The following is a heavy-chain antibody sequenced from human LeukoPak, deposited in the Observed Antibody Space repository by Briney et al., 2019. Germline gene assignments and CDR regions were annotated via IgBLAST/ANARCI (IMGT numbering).Heavy chain of an antibody. CDR1: GFTFSTYG. Sequence: QSGGSLRLSCAASGFTFSTYGLNWLRQAPGKGLEWVSYISSSGSTIYYADSVKGRFTISRDNAKNSLYLQMNSLRAEDTAVYYCARGLVGGSGTAFDVWGQGTTVTVSS. V-gene: IGHV3-48*03. J-gene: IGHJ3*01. D-gene: IGHD3-10*01. CDR3: ARGLVGGSGTAFDV. CDR2: ISSSGSTI.